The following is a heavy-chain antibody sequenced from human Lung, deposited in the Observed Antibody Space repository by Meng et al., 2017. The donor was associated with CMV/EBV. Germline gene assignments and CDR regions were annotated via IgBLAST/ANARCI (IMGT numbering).Heavy chain of an antibody. V-gene: IGHV3-21*01. J-gene: IGHJ3*02. CDR3: ARDRYSGSSDAFDI. Sequence: ESXKISXXXSGFTFSSYSMNWVRQAPGKGLEWVSSISSSSSYIYYADSVKGRFTISRDNAKNSLYLQMNSLRAEDTAVYYCARDRYSGSSDAFDIWGQGTMVXVSS. CDR1: GFTFSSYS. CDR2: ISSSSSYI. D-gene: IGHD1-26*01.